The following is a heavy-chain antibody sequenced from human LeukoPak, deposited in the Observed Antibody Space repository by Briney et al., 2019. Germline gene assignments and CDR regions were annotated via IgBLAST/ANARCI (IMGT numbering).Heavy chain of an antibody. Sequence: KPSETLSLTCAVYGGSFSGYYWSWIRQPPGKGLEWIGEINHSGSTNYNPSLKSRVAISVDTSKNQFSLKLSSVTAADTAVYYCASTQIQLWLRRYYFEYWGQGTLVTVSS. J-gene: IGHJ4*02. CDR1: GGSFSGYY. D-gene: IGHD5-18*01. CDR3: ASTQIQLWLRRYYFEY. CDR2: INHSGST. V-gene: IGHV4-34*01.